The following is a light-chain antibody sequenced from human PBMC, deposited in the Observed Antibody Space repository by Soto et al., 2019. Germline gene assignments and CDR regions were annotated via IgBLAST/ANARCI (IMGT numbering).Light chain of an antibody. V-gene: IGLV2-11*01. J-gene: IGLJ3*02. CDR2: GFN. CDR3: CSYAGAYTWV. CDR1: SSDVGGYGY. Sequence: QSALTQPRSVSGSPGQSVTISCTGTSSDVGGYGYVSWYKQHPGKAPKVMIYGFNKRPSGVPDRFSGSKSGNTASLTISGLQADDEADYYCCSYAGAYTWVFGGGTQLTVL.